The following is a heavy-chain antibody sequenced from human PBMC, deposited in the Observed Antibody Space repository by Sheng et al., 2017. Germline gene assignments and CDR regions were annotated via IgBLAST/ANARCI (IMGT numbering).Heavy chain of an antibody. D-gene: IGHD3-3*01. J-gene: IGHJ4*02. Sequence: QVQLQQWGAGLLKHSETLSLTCAVYGGSFSGYYWSWIRQPPGKGLEWIGEINHSGSTNYNPSLKSRVTISVDTSKNQFSLKLSSVTAADTAVYYCARESGWSGYIDYWGQGTLVTVSS. CDR1: GGSFSGYY. CDR3: ARESGWSGYIDY. V-gene: IGHV4-34*01. CDR2: INHSGST.